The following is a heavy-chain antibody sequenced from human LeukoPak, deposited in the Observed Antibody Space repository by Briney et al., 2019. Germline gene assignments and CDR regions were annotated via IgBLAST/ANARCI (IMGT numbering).Heavy chain of an antibody. V-gene: IGHV1-69*05. J-gene: IGHJ5*02. CDR2: IIPIFGTA. Sequence: GASVKVSCKASGGTFSSYAISWVRQAPGQGLEWMGGIIPIFGTANYAQKLQGRVTTTTDTSTSTAYMELRSLRSDDTAVYYCARTLGKVPPSRFNNWFDPWGQGTLVTVSS. D-gene: IGHD1-14*01. CDR1: GGTFSSYA. CDR3: ARTLGKVPPSRFNNWFDP.